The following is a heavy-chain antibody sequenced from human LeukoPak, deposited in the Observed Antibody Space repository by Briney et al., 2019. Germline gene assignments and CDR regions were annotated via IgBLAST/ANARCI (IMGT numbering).Heavy chain of an antibody. J-gene: IGHJ3*02. V-gene: IGHV4-59*06. D-gene: IGHD2-2*02. Sequence: SVTLSFTCTVSGCSISSYYWSWIRQDPGKGLEWIGYIYYSGSTYYNTSLKSRFTKSVDTSNNQFCLKLSSVTAADTAVYYCASADCSSTSCYTEGSSVGDFDIWGQGTMVTVSS. CDR1: GCSISSYY. CDR3: ASADCSSTSCYTEGSSVGDFDI. CDR2: IYYSGST.